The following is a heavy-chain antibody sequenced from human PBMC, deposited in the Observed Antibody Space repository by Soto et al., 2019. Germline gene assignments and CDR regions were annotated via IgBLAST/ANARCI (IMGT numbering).Heavy chain of an antibody. CDR1: GFTFSSYS. V-gene: IGHV3-21*01. CDR3: ARGTVPAAYYYYGMDV. D-gene: IGHD2-2*01. Sequence: EVQLVESGGGLVKPGGSLRLSCAASGFTFSSYSMNWVRQAPGKGLEWVSSISSSSSYIYYADSVKGRFTISRDNAKNSLYLQMNSLSAEDTAVYYCARGTVPAAYYYYGMDVWGQGTTVTVSS. CDR2: ISSSSSYI. J-gene: IGHJ6*02.